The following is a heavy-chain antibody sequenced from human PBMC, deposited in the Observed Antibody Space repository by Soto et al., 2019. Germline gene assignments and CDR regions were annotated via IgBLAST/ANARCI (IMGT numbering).Heavy chain of an antibody. V-gene: IGHV1-69*13. D-gene: IGHD1-1*01. CDR3: ARPPPEMPTIRKSYYYGMDV. J-gene: IGHJ6*02. CDR2: IIPIFGTA. CDR1: GGTFSSYA. Sequence: ASVKVSCKASGGTFSSYAISWVRQAPGQVLEWMGGIIPIFGTANYAQKFQVRVRITADESTTTAYMELSSLRSEDTAVYYCARPPPEMPTIRKSYYYGMDVWGQGTRATVSS.